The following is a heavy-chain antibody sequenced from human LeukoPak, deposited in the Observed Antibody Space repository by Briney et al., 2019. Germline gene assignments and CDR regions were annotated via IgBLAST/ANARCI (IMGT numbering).Heavy chain of an antibody. CDR1: GDSVSSKNGA. Sequence: SQTLSLTCVVSGDSVSSKNGAWNWIRQSPSRGLEWLRGTYYRSKWYNDYAESMEGRMTISQDTSKNQYSLHLNSVTPDDTAVYYCARDFGTTGWHTFDYWGQGTLVTVSS. V-gene: IGHV6-1*01. CDR3: ARDFGTTGWHTFDY. CDR2: TYYRSKWYN. J-gene: IGHJ4*02. D-gene: IGHD6-19*01.